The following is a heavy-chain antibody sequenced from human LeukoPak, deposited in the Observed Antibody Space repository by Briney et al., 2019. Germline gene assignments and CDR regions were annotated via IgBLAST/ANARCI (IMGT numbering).Heavy chain of an antibody. D-gene: IGHD1-26*01. CDR2: INHSGST. CDR1: GGSFSGYY. CDR3: ARRFSWSYGCFDY. V-gene: IGHV4-34*01. J-gene: IGHJ4*02. Sequence: SETLSLTCAVSGGSFSGYYWSWIRQPPGKGLGWIGEINHSGSTNYNPSLKSRVTISVDTSKNQFSLKLSSVTAADTAVYYCARRFSWSYGCFDYWGQGTLVTVSS.